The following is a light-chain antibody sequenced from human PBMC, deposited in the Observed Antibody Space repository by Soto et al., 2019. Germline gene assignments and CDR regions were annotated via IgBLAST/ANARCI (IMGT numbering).Light chain of an antibody. V-gene: IGKV1D-13*01. CDR3: QQFNNYPT. Sequence: AIQLTQSPSSLSASVGDRVTITCRASQGISSALAWYQQKPGKAPKLLIYDASSLESGVPSRFSGSGSGTDFTLTINSLQPEDFATYYCQQFNNYPTFGQGTRLEIK. J-gene: IGKJ5*01. CDR2: DAS. CDR1: QGISSA.